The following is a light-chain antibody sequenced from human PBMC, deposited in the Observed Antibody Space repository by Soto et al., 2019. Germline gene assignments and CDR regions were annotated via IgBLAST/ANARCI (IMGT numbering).Light chain of an antibody. CDR1: SGSIASNY. J-gene: IGLJ2*01. CDR3: QSYDSSIVV. CDR2: EDN. Sequence: NFMLTQPHSVSESPGKTVTISCTRSSGSIASNYVQWYQQRPGSAPTTVIYEDNQRPSGVPDRFSGSIDSSSNSASLTISGLKAEDEADYFCQSYDSSIVVFGGGIKLTVL. V-gene: IGLV6-57*04.